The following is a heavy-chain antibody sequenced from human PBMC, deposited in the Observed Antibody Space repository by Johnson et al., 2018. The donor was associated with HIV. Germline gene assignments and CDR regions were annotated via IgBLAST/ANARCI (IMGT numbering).Heavy chain of an antibody. CDR3: ARDRARDAFDV. J-gene: IGHJ3*01. V-gene: IGHV3-66*02. Sequence: EVQLVESGGGLVQPGGSLRLSCEVSGFTVSNNYMSWVRQAPGKGLEWVSIIYSGGTTNYADSVKGRFTISRDTSQNTVLLQMNSLRAEDTAVYYCARDRARDAFDVWGQGTMVTVSS. CDR1: GFTVSNNY. CDR2: IYSGGTT.